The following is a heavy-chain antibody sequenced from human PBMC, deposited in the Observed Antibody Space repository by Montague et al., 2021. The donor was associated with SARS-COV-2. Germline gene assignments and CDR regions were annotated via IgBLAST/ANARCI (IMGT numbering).Heavy chain of an antibody. CDR3: ARFLRRVLPAATGHWEKNYCYYYMDV. Sequence: SETLSLTCAVYGGSFSDYYWSWIRQPPGKGLEWIGEINHSGSTNYNPSLKSRVTISIEMSKNQFSLKLSSVTAADTAVYYCARFLRRVLPAATGHWEKNYCYYYMDVWGKGTTVTVSS. J-gene: IGHJ6*03. V-gene: IGHV4-34*01. CDR2: INHSGST. CDR1: GGSFSDYY. D-gene: IGHD2-2*01.